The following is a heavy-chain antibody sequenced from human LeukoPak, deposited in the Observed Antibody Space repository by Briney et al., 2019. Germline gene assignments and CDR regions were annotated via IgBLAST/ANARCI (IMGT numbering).Heavy chain of an antibody. V-gene: IGHV4-59*01. D-gene: IGHD1-1*01. CDR1: GGSISSYY. CDR3: ARAPNSYQGFT. CDR2: IYYSGST. J-gene: IGHJ5*02. Sequence: ASETLSLTCTVSGGSISSYYWSWIRQPPGKGLEWIGYIYYSGSTNYNPSLKSRVTISVDTSKNQFSLKLSSVTAADTAVYYCARAPNSYQGFTWGQGTLVTVSS.